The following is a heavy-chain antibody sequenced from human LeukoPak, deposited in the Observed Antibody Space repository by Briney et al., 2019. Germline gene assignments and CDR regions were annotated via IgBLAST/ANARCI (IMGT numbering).Heavy chain of an antibody. J-gene: IGHJ4*02. D-gene: IGHD3-9*01. CDR2: IGTGVNNV. Sequence: GASLRLSCAASGFTFSSSGLGWVRHAPGKGLECVSAIGTGVNNVYFADSVKGRFTISRDNSKNTLYLQMNSLRAEDTAVYYCAKWGDYDVLTGYYVSDYWGQGTLVTVSS. CDR1: GFTFSSSG. CDR3: AKWGDYDVLTGYYVSDY. V-gene: IGHV3-23*01.